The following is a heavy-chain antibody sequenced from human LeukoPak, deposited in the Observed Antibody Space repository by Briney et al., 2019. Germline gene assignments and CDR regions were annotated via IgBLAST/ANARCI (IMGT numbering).Heavy chain of an antibody. D-gene: IGHD3-22*01. V-gene: IGHV1-8*01. CDR1: GYTFTSYD. J-gene: IGHJ4*02. CDR3: ARESPYYYDSSGYYYKY. CDR2: MNPNSGNT. Sequence: ASVKVSCKASGYTFTSYDINWVRQATGQGLEWMGWMNPNSGNTGYAQKFQGRVTMTRNTSISTAYMELSSLRSEDTAVYYCARESPYYYDSSGYYYKYWGQGTLVTVSS.